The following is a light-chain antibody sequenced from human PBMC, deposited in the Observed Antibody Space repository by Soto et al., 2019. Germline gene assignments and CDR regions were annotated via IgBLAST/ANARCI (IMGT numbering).Light chain of an antibody. Sequence: AIQMTQSPSSLSASVGDRVTITCRASQGIRNDLDWFQQKPGKAPKLLIYAASNLQSGVPARFSGSGSGTDFPLTISSLQPEDFATYYCLQKYFYPFTFGHGTKVDI. J-gene: IGKJ3*01. CDR2: AAS. CDR1: QGIRND. CDR3: LQKYFYPFT. V-gene: IGKV1-6*01.